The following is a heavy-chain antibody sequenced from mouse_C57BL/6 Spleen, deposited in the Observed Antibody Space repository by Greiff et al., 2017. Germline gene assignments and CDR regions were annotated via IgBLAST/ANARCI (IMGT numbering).Heavy chain of an antibody. J-gene: IGHJ2*01. V-gene: IGHV5-17*01. D-gene: IGHD3-2*02. Sequence: EVKLVESGGGLVKPGGSLKLSCAASGFTFSDYGMHWVRQAPEKGLEWVAYISSGSSTIYYADTVKGRFTISRDNAKNTLFLQMTSLRSEDTAMYYCARTAQAYFGYWGQGTTLTVSS. CDR1: GFTFSDYG. CDR3: ARTAQAYFGY. CDR2: ISSGSSTI.